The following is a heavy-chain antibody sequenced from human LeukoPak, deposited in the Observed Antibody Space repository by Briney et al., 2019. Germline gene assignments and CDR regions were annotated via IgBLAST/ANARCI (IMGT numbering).Heavy chain of an antibody. CDR3: ARARGRGYYYGSGSSYYYGMDV. Sequence: GGSLRLSCAASGFTFSSYSMNRVRQAPGKGLEWVSSISSSSSYIYYADSVKGRFTISRDNAKNSLYLQMNSLRAEDTAVYYCARARGRGYYYGSGSSYYYGMDVWGQGTTVTVSS. CDR1: GFTFSSYS. CDR2: ISSSSSYI. J-gene: IGHJ6*02. D-gene: IGHD3-10*01. V-gene: IGHV3-21*01.